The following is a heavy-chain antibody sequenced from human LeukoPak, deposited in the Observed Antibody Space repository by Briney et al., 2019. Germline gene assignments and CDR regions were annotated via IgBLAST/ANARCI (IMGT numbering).Heavy chain of an antibody. CDR3: ARRTYSNYFFDY. CDR2: ISGSGDSK. V-gene: IGHV3-11*01. CDR1: GFTFSDYY. J-gene: IGHJ4*02. Sequence: GGSLRLSCAASGFTFSDYYMSWIRQAPGKGLEWVSYISGSGDSKFYADSVKGRFTISRDNAKNSLYLQMNSLRAEDVAVYYCARRTYSNYFFDYWGQGTLVTVSS. D-gene: IGHD4-11*01.